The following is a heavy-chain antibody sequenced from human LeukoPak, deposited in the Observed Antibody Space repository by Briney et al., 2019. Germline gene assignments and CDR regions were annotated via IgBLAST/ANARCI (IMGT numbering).Heavy chain of an antibody. Sequence: PGRSPRLSCAASGFNFNSYTMHWDRQAPGKGLKWVAVISYDGGDKFYADSVKGRFTISRDNSKNTLYLQMNSLRAEDTAVYYCAKDPPAAFGAEYFQHWGQGTLVTVSS. D-gene: IGHD2-2*01. CDR2: ISYDGGDK. J-gene: IGHJ1*01. V-gene: IGHV3-30*04. CDR1: GFNFNSYT. CDR3: AKDPPAAFGAEYFQH.